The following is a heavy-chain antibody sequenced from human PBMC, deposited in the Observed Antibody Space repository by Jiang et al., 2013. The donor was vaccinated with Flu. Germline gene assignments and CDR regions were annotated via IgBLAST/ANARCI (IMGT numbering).Heavy chain of an antibody. V-gene: IGHV4-34*01. J-gene: IGHJ3*02. CDR2: INHSGST. Sequence: ETLSLTCAVYGGSFSGYYWSWIRQPPGKGLEWIGEINHSGSTNYNPSLKSRVTISVDTSKNQFSLKLSSVTAADTAVYYCARDAVTTLLTKDAFDIWGQGTMVTVSS. D-gene: IGHD4-17*01. CDR1: GGSFSGYY. CDR3: ARDAVTTLLTKDAFDI.